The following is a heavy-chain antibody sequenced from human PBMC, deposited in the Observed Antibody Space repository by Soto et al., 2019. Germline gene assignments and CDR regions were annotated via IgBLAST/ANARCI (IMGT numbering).Heavy chain of an antibody. J-gene: IGHJ4*02. CDR3: ARGARVYASYDY. CDR1: GGSFSGYY. D-gene: IGHD4-17*01. CDR2: INHSGST. Sequence: QVQLQQWGAGLLKPSETLSLTCAVYGGSFSGYYWSWIRQPPGKGLEWIGEINHSGSTNYNPSLKSRVTISVDTSKNQFSLKLSSVTAADTAVYYGARGARVYASYDYWGQGTLVTVSS. V-gene: IGHV4-34*01.